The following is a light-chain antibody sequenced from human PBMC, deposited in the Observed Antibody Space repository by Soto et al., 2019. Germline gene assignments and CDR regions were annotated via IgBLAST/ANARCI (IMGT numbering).Light chain of an antibody. CDR1: SSDVGGYNY. CDR3: SSYTSGSTPY. V-gene: IGLV2-14*01. Sequence: QSALTQPASVSGSPGQSITISCTGTSSDVGGYNYVSWYQQHPGKAPKLMIYEVSYRPSGVSNRFSGSKSGNTASLTISGLQAEDEADYYCSSYTSGSTPYFGTGTKVTVL. J-gene: IGLJ1*01. CDR2: EVS.